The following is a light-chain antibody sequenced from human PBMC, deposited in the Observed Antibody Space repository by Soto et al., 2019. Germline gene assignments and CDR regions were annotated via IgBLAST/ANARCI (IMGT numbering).Light chain of an antibody. Sequence: QSVLTQQPSAAGTPGQRVTISCSGSSSNIGSNYVNWYQQLPGTAPKLLMYSNNQRASGVPDRFTASKSGTSASLAISGLQSEDEADYYCAAWDDSLNGSWVFGGGTQLTVL. CDR2: SNN. CDR3: AAWDDSLNGSWV. CDR1: SSNIGSNY. J-gene: IGLJ3*02. V-gene: IGLV1-44*01.